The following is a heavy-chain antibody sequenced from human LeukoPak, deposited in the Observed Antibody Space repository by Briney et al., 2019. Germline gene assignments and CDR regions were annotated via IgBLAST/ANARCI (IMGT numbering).Heavy chain of an antibody. Sequence: SETLSLTCTVSGGSISSYYWSWIRRPPGKGLEWIGYIYYSGSTNYNPSLKSRVTISVDTSKNQFSLKLSSVTAADTAVYYCARVVWLSYYYGMDVWGQGTTVTVSS. CDR2: IYYSGST. D-gene: IGHD3-22*01. CDR3: ARVVWLSYYYGMDV. CDR1: GGSISSYY. V-gene: IGHV4-59*01. J-gene: IGHJ6*02.